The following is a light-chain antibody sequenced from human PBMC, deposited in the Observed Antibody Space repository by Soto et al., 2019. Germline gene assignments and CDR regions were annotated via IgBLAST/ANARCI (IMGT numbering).Light chain of an antibody. CDR2: QET. CDR3: QSYDSSLSGLV. V-gene: IGLV3-25*02. Sequence: SYELTQPPSVSVSPGQTARITCSGHALPKQYAYWYQQKPGQAPVLVIYQETERPSGIPERFSGSRSGTTVTLTISGVQAEDEADYYCQSYDSSLSGLVFGTGTKLTVL. J-gene: IGLJ1*01. CDR1: ALPKQY.